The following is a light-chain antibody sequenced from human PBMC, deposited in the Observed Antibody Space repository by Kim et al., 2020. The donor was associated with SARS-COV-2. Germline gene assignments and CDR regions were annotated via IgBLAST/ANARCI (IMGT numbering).Light chain of an antibody. CDR1: SGHSSYA. CDR2: LNSDGSH. Sequence: SVKLTCPLSSGHSSYAIAWHQQQPEKGPRYLMKLNSDGSHSEGDGIPDRFAGSSSGAERYLTISSLQSEDEADYYCQTWGTGIHWVFGGGTQLTVL. J-gene: IGLJ3*02. V-gene: IGLV4-69*01. CDR3: QTWGTGIHWV.